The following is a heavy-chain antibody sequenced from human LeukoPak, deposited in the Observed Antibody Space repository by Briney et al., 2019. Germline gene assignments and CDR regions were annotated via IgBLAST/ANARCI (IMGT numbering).Heavy chain of an antibody. J-gene: IGHJ6*03. CDR1: GYTFTSYD. V-gene: IGHV1-8*03. Sequence: ASVRVSCKASGYTFTSYDINWVRQATGQGLEWMGWMNPNSGNTGYAQKFQGRVTITRNTSISTAYMELSSLRSEDTAVYYCIAGLFSYMDDWGKGTTVTVSS. CDR2: MNPNSGNT. CDR3: IAGLFSYMDD. D-gene: IGHD3-10*02.